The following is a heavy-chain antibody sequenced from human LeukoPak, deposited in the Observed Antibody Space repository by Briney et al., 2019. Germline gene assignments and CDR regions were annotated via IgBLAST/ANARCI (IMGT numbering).Heavy chain of an antibody. CDR2: ISSSSSYI. D-gene: IGHD4-11*01. J-gene: IGHJ4*02. CDR3: ASYGNYGGEIDY. Sequence: KLGGSLRLSCAVSGFSFSNYAMSWVRQFPGKGLEWVSGISSSSSYIYYADSVKGRFTISRDNAKNSLYLQMNSLRAEDTAVYYCASYGNYGGEIDYWGQGTLVTVSS. CDR1: GFSFSNYA. V-gene: IGHV3-21*01.